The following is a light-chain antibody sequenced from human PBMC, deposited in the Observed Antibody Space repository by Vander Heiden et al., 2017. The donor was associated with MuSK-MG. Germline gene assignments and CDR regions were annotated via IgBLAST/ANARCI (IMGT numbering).Light chain of an antibody. Sequence: QTVVTQEPSFSVSPGGTVTLTCGLSSGSVSTSYYPSWYQQTPGQAPRTLIYSTSTRSSGVPDRFSGSILGNKAALTITGAQADDESDYYCVLYMGSGIWVFGGGTKLTV. CDR1: SGSVSTSYY. CDR3: VLYMGSGIWV. V-gene: IGLV8-61*01. CDR2: STS. J-gene: IGLJ3*02.